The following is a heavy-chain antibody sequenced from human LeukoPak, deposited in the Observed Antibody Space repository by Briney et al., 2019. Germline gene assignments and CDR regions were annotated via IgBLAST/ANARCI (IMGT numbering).Heavy chain of an antibody. V-gene: IGHV1-18*01. CDR3: ARDPGTPTYYYDSSGYYDY. CDR2: ISAYNGNT. CDR1: GYTFTSYG. D-gene: IGHD3-22*01. Sequence: ASVKVSCKASGYTFTSYGISWVRQAPGQGLEWMGWISAYNGNTNYAQKLQGRVTMTTDTSTSTAYMELRSLRSDDTAVYYCARDPGTPTYYYDSSGYYDYWGQGTLVTVSS. J-gene: IGHJ4*02.